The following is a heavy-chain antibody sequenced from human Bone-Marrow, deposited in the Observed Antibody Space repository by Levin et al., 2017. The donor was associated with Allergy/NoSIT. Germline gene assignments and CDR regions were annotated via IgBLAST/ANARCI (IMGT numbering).Heavy chain of an antibody. V-gene: IGHV1-18*01. J-gene: IGHJ4*02. Sequence: GASVKVSCKTSGYTFTNYFITWVRQAPGQGLEWMGWFSAYNGNTNYAQKYQGRVTMTADTSTSTAYLELRRLKSDDTAVYFCAREGCSGGNCYFDNWGQGTLVTVSS. D-gene: IGHD2-15*01. CDR1: GYTFTNYF. CDR2: FSAYNGNT. CDR3: AREGCSGGNCYFDN.